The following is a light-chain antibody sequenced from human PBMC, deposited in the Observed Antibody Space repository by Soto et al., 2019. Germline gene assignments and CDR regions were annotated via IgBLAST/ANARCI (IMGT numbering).Light chain of an antibody. V-gene: IGLV1-47*01. Sequence: QSVLTQPPSASGTPGQRVTISCSGSSSNIGSNYVYWYQQLPGTAPKLLIYRNNKRPSWVPDRFSGSKSGTSASLAISGLRSEDEADYYCAAWDDSLSGDVFGTGTKLTVL. CDR2: RNN. CDR3: AAWDDSLSGDV. J-gene: IGLJ1*01. CDR1: SSNIGSNY.